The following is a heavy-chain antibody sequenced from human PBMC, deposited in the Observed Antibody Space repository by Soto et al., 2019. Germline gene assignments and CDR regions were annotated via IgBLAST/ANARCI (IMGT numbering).Heavy chain of an antibody. CDR1: GYTFTSYG. CDR3: ARVGWYTMIVVVTDPNYYYYGMDV. CDR2: ISAYNGNT. V-gene: IGHV1-18*01. D-gene: IGHD3-22*01. Sequence: ASVKVSCKASGYTFTSYGISWVRQAPGQGLEWMGWISAYNGNTNYAQKLQGRVTMTTDTSTSTAYMELRSLRSDDTAVYYCARVGWYTMIVVVTDPNYYYYGMDVWGQGTTVTVSS. J-gene: IGHJ6*02.